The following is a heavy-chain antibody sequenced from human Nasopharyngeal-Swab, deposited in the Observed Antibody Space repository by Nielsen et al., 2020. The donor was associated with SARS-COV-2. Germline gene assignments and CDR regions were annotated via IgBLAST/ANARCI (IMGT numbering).Heavy chain of an antibody. Sequence: GSLKISCAASGFTFSSYEMNWVRQAPGKGLEWVSYISSSGSTIYYADSVKGRFTISRDNAKNSLYLQMNSLRAEDTAVYYCARERGYSYGTYYFDYWGQGTLVTVSS. D-gene: IGHD5-18*01. V-gene: IGHV3-48*03. CDR1: GFTFSSYE. CDR2: ISSSGSTI. J-gene: IGHJ4*02. CDR3: ARERGYSYGTYYFDY.